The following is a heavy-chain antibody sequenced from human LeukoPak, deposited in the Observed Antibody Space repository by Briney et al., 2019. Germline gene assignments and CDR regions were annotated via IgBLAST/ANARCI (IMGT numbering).Heavy chain of an antibody. V-gene: IGHV3-30*02. CDR1: GFTFSSYG. CDR2: IRYDGSNK. D-gene: IGHD6-13*01. Sequence: GGSLRLSCAASGFTFSSYGMHWVRQAPGKGLEWVAFIRYDGSNKYYADSVKGRFTISRDNSKNTLYLQMNSLRAEDTAVYYCARDASAAGNHAFDIWGQGTMVTVSS. CDR3: ARDASAAGNHAFDI. J-gene: IGHJ3*02.